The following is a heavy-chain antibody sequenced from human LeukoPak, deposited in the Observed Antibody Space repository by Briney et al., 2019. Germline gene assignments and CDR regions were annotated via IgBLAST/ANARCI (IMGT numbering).Heavy chain of an antibody. Sequence: PSETLSLTCTVSGGSISSGGYYWSWIRQHPGKGLEWIGYIYYSGSTYYNPSLKSRVTISVDTSKNQFSLKLSSVTAADTAVYYCARARYNWNYYWFDPWGQGTLVTVSS. V-gene: IGHV4-31*03. D-gene: IGHD1-7*01. J-gene: IGHJ5*02. CDR2: IYYSGST. CDR1: GGSISSGGYY. CDR3: ARARYNWNYYWFDP.